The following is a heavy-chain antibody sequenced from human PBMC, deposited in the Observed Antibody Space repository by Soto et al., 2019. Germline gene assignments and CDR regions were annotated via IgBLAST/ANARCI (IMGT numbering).Heavy chain of an antibody. CDR1: GGSISSSNW. CDR2: IYHSGST. J-gene: IGHJ4*02. D-gene: IGHD6-13*01. Sequence: QVQLQESGPGLVKPSGTLSLTCAVSGGSISSSNWWSWVRQPPGKGLEWIGEIYHSGSTNYNPSLKSRVTISEDKAEDQFSLKLGSVTAADTAVYYCARAALGGSSWPFDYWGQGTLVTVSS. V-gene: IGHV4-4*02. CDR3: ARAALGGSSWPFDY.